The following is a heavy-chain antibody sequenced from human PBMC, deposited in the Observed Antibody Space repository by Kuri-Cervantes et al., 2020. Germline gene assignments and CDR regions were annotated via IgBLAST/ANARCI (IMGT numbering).Heavy chain of an antibody. D-gene: IGHD3-22*01. CDR1: GYTFTGYY. CDR2: INPNSGGT. V-gene: IGHV1-2*02. Sequence: ASVKVSCKASGYTFTGYYMHWVRQAPGQGLEWMGWINPNSGGTNYAQKLQGRVTMTTDTSTSTAYMELRSLRSDDTAVYYCATPPMDRCGYYPDYWGQGTLVTVSS. J-gene: IGHJ4*02. CDR3: ATPPMDRCGYYPDY.